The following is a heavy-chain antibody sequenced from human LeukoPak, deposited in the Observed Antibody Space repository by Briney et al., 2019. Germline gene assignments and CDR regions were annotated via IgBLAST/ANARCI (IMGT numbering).Heavy chain of an antibody. D-gene: IGHD2-2*01. J-gene: IGHJ6*03. V-gene: IGHV3-30-3*01. Sequence: PGGSLRLSCAASGFTFRSYALHWVRQAPGKGLEWVAVISYDGSNKYYADSVKGRFTISRDNSKNTLYLQMNSLRVEDTAVYYCARDPTDIVVVPAAITVKDYYYYYMDVWGKGTTVAVSS. CDR1: GFTFRSYA. CDR3: ARDPTDIVVVPAAITVKDYYYYYMDV. CDR2: ISYDGSNK.